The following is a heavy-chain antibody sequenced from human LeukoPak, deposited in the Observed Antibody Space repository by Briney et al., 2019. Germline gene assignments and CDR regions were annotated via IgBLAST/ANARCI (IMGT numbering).Heavy chain of an antibody. V-gene: IGHV4-34*01. Sequence: ETLSLTCAVYGGSFSGYYWSWIRQPPGKGLKWIGDINHSGSTNYNPSLKSRVTISVDTSKNQFSLKLSSLTAADTAVYFCAKYTDWFDPWGQGTLVTVS. CDR2: INHSGST. J-gene: IGHJ5*02. CDR3: AKYTDWFDP. CDR1: GGSFSGYY. D-gene: IGHD2-2*02.